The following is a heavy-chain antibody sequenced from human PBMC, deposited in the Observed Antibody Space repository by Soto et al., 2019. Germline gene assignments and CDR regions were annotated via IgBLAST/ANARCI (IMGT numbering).Heavy chain of an antibody. CDR3: ARKTGGFITGTTPGFYGMDV. Sequence: ESGGDVVQPGRSLRLSCAASGFTFSSSGMHWVRQAPGQGLEWVAVIWYDGSNKYYADSVKGRFTISRDNSNNMLYLQMNSLRAEDTAVYYCARKTGGFITGTTPGFYGMDVWGQGTTVTVSS. CDR2: IWYDGSNK. V-gene: IGHV3-33*01. J-gene: IGHJ6*02. CDR1: GFTFSSSG. D-gene: IGHD1-20*01.